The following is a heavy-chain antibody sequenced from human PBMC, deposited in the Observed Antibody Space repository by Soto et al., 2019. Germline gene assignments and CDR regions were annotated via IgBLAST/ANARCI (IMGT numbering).Heavy chain of an antibody. Sequence: GSLRLSCAASGFTVSSNYMSWVRQAPGKGLEWVSVIYSGGSTYYADSVKGRFTISRDNSKNTLYLQMNSLRAEDTAVYYCARDGFGSESYYYYYGMDVWGQGTTVTVSS. V-gene: IGHV3-53*01. CDR3: ARDGFGSESYYYYYGMDV. D-gene: IGHD3-16*01. CDR2: IYSGGST. J-gene: IGHJ6*02. CDR1: GFTVSSNY.